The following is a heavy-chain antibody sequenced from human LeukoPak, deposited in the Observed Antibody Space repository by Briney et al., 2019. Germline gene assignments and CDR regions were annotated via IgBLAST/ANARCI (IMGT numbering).Heavy chain of an antibody. CDR1: GFTFSSYG. Sequence: GGSLRLSCAASGFTFSSYGMHWVRQAPGKGLEWVAFIRYDGSNKYYADSVKGRFTISRDNSKNTLYLQMNSLRAEDTAVYYCAKSHDYGDYADDAYDYWGQGTLVTVSS. D-gene: IGHD4-17*01. V-gene: IGHV3-30*02. J-gene: IGHJ4*02. CDR3: AKSHDYGDYADDAYDY. CDR2: IRYDGSNK.